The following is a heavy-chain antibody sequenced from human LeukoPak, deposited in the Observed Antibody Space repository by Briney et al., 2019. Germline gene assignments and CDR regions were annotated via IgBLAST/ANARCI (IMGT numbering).Heavy chain of an antibody. CDR1: GYTFTGYY. Sequence: ASVKVSCKASGYTFTGYYMHWVRQAPGQGLEWMGRINPNSGGTNYAQKFQGRVTMTRDTSISTAYMELSRLRSDDTAVYYCARAPRGTVAPIQLWPSDRYYFDYWGQGTLVTVSS. CDR2: INPNSGGT. J-gene: IGHJ4*02. D-gene: IGHD5-18*01. V-gene: IGHV1-2*06. CDR3: ARAPRGTVAPIQLWPSDRYYFDY.